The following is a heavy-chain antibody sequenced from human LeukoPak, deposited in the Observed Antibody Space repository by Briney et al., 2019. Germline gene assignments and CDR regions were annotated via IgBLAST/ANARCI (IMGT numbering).Heavy chain of an antibody. Sequence: PSETLSLTCAVYGGSFSGHYWSCIRQPPGKGLEWIGEINHSGSTNYNPSLKSRVTISVDTSKNQFSLKLSSVTAADTAVYYCARGNGSGWHYFEYWGQGTLVTGSS. J-gene: IGHJ4*02. V-gene: IGHV4-34*01. D-gene: IGHD6-19*01. CDR3: ARGNGSGWHYFEY. CDR2: INHSGST. CDR1: GGSFSGHY.